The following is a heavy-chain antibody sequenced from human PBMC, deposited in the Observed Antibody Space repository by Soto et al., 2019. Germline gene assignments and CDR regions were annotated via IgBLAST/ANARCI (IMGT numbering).Heavy chain of an antibody. D-gene: IGHD3-22*01. CDR2: IYYSGST. CDR1: GGSISSGDYY. CDR3: AGRASRYYYDSSGYFDY. V-gene: IGHV4-30-4*02. J-gene: IGHJ4*02. Sequence: PSETLSLTCTVSGGSISSGDYYWSWIRQPPGKGLECIGYIYYSGSTYYNPSLKSRVTISVDTSKNQFSLKLSSVTAADTAVYYCAGRASRYYYDSSGYFDYWGQGTLVTVS.